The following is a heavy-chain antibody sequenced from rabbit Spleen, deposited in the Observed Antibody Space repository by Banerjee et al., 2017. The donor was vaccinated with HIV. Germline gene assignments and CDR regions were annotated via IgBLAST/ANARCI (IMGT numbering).Heavy chain of an antibody. CDR1: GFSFSSGYD. CDR2: VYTGNNDDT. D-gene: IGHD8-1*01. J-gene: IGHJ4*01. CDR3: ARYAARSFNL. Sequence: QEQLVESGGGLVQPEGSLTLTCTASGFSFSSGYDMCWVRQAPGKGLEWIACVYTGNNDDTKYASWAKGRSTISKTSSTTVTLQMTSLTAADTATYFCARYAARSFNLWGPGTLVTVS. V-gene: IGHV1S45*01.